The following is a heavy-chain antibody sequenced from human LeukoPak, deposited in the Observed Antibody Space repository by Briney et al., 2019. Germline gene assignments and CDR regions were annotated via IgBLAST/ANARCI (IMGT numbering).Heavy chain of an antibody. CDR2: IYYSGST. D-gene: IGHD5-12*01. J-gene: IGHJ4*02. CDR3: ARGRDIVATTDFDY. V-gene: IGHV4-59*01. CDR1: GGSISSYY. Sequence: SETLSLTCTVSGGSISSYYWSWIRQPPGRGLEGIGYIYYSGSTNYNPSLKSSVTISVDTSKNQFSLKMSSVTAADTAVYYCARGRDIVATTDFDYWGQGTLVTVSS.